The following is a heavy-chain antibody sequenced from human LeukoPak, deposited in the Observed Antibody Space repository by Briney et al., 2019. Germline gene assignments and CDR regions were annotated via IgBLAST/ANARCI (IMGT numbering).Heavy chain of an antibody. CDR3: ATNGGYTSGYYFDS. Sequence: PSETLSLTCTVSGGSISSGSYYWRWIRQRAGKGLEWIGRIYSSGSTIYNPSLKSRVIISVGPSKKQFSLKLSSVTASGTAVYYCATNGGYTSGYYFDSWGQGTLVTVSS. CDR1: GGSISSGSYY. V-gene: IGHV4-61*02. D-gene: IGHD5-18*01. CDR2: IYSSGST. J-gene: IGHJ4*02.